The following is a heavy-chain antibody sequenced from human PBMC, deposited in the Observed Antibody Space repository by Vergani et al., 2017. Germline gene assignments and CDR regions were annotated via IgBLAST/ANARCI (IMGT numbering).Heavy chain of an antibody. CDR1: GYTFTSYG. D-gene: IGHD4-17*01. CDR3: AGDLAGGDNVFPFDD. J-gene: IGHJ4*02. CDR2: ISAYNGNT. Sequence: QVQLVQSGAEVKKPGASVTVSCKASGYTFTSYGISWVRQAPGQGLEWMGWISAYNGNTNYAQKLQGRVTMTTDTSTSTAYMELRSLRSDDTAVYNCAGDLAGGDNVFPFDDWGQGTLVTVSS. V-gene: IGHV1-18*04.